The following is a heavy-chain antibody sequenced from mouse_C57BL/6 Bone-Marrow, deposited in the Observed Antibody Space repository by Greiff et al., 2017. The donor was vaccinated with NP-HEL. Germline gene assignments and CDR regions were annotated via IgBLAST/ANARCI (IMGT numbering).Heavy chain of an antibody. CDR1: GYAFSSSW. CDR2: IYPGSGST. D-gene: IGHD6-1*01. V-gene: IGHV1-55*01. J-gene: IGHJ3*01. CDR3: AREPLWFAY. Sequence: QVQLQQSGPELVKPGASVKISCKASGYAFSSSWITWVKQRPGQGLEWIGDIYPGSGSTNYNEKFKSKATLTVDTSSSTAYMQLSSLTSEDSAVYYCAREPLWFAYWGQGTLVTVSA.